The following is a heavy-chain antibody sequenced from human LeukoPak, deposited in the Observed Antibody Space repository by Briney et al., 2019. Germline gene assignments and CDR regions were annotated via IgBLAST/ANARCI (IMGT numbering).Heavy chain of an antibody. CDR3: ARGGYSYGYGY. D-gene: IGHD5-18*01. V-gene: IGHV4-61*08. CDR1: GGSISSGGYY. J-gene: IGHJ4*02. Sequence: SETLSLTCTVSGGSISSGGYYWSWIRQPPGKGLEWIGYIYHSGSTYYNPSLKSRVTISVDTSKNQFSLKVSSVTAADTAVYYCARGGYSYGYGYWGQGTLVTVSS. CDR2: IYHSGST.